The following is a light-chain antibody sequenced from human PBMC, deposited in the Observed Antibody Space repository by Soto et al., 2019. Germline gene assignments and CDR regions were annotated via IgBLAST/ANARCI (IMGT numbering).Light chain of an antibody. Sequence: QSALTQPPSASGSPGQSVTISCTGTSSDLGDYDYVSWYQQHPGKAPKLMIYVVSKRPSGVPDRFSGSKSGNTASLTVTGLQAEDEADYYCSSYAGSNNLIFGGGTKLTVL. CDR3: SSYAGSNNLI. J-gene: IGLJ2*01. CDR2: VVS. V-gene: IGLV2-8*01. CDR1: SSDLGDYDY.